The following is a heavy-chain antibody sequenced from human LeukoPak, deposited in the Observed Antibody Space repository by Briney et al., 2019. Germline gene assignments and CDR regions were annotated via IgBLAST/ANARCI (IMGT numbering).Heavy chain of an antibody. V-gene: IGHV4-39*01. CDR3: ATRYCSSTSCYRRGDNWFDP. CDR2: IYYSGST. CDR1: GGSISSSSYY. J-gene: IGHJ5*02. Sequence: SETLSLTCTVSGGSISSSSYYWGWLRQPPGKGLEWIGSIYYSGSTYYNPSLKSRVTISVDTSKNQFSLKLSSVTAADTAVYYCATRYCSSTSCYRRGDNWFDPWGQGTLVTVSS. D-gene: IGHD2-2*02.